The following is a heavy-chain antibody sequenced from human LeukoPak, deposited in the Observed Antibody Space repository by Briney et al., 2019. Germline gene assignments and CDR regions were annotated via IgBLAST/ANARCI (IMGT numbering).Heavy chain of an antibody. CDR1: GGSFSGYY. D-gene: IGHD3-10*01. CDR3: ARGFYGSGSYYKGYYYYMDV. V-gene: IGHV4-34*01. CDR2: INHSGST. J-gene: IGHJ6*03. Sequence: SETLSLTCAVYGGSFSGYYWSWIRQPPGKGLEWIGEINHSGSTNYNPSLKSRVTISVDTSKNQFSLKLSSVTAADTAVYYCARGFYGSGSYYKGYYYYMDVWGKGTTVTISS.